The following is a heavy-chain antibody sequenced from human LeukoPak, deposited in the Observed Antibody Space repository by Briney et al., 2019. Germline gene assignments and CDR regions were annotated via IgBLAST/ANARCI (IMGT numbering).Heavy chain of an antibody. J-gene: IGHJ4*02. CDR2: IYSGGST. Sequence: GGSLRLSCAASGFTVSSNYMSWVRQAPGKGLEWVSVIYSGGSTYYADSVKGRFTISRDNSKNTLYLQMNSLGAEDTALYYCARGDSSSWYGGFDYWGQGTLVTVSS. V-gene: IGHV3-53*01. CDR3: ARGDSSSWYGGFDY. D-gene: IGHD6-13*01. CDR1: GFTVSSNY.